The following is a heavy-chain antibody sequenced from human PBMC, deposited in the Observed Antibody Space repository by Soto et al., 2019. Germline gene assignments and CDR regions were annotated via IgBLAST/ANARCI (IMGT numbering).Heavy chain of an antibody. V-gene: IGHV4-59*01. CDR2: IYYSGST. Sequence: PSETLFLTCTVSCGSISSYYWSWIRQPPGKGLEWIGYIYYSGSTNYNPSLKSRVTISVDTSKNQFSLKLSSVTAADTAVYYCAGDTAMGYYYYYGMDVWGQGTTVTV. J-gene: IGHJ6*02. CDR1: CGSISSYY. D-gene: IGHD5-18*01. CDR3: AGDTAMGYYYYYGMDV.